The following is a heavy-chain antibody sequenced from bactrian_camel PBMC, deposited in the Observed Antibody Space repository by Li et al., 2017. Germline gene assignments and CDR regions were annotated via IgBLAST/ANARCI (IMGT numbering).Heavy chain of an antibody. D-gene: IGHD7*01. J-gene: IGHJ4*01. CDR2: IESDGSPT. CDR1: GYTFNYC. V-gene: IGHV3S6*01. CDR3: AADLPLGGKCSFLVAGLPVSLGL. Sequence: HVQLVESGGGSVQAGGSLRLSCAVSGYTFNYCVAWFRQAPGKAREGIASIESDGSPTYADSVKGRFTISKDNAKNTLYLQMNSLKPDDTAMYYCAADLPLGGKCSFLVAGLPVSLGLWGQGTQVTVS.